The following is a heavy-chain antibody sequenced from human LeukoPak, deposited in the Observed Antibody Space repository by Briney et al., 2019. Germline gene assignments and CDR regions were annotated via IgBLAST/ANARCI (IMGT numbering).Heavy chain of an antibody. D-gene: IGHD5-12*01. CDR2: ISYDGSNK. Sequence: GGSVRLSCAASGFTFSSYGMHWVRQAPGKGLEWVAVISYDGSNKYYADSVKGRFTISRDNSKNTLYLQMNSLRAEDTAVYYCAKDSHESGSEYWYFDLWGRGTLVTVSS. V-gene: IGHV3-30*18. J-gene: IGHJ2*01. CDR1: GFTFSSYG. CDR3: AKDSHESGSEYWYFDL.